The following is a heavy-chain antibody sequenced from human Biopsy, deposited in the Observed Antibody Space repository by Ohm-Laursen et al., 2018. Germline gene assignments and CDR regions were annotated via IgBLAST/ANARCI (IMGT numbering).Heavy chain of an antibody. CDR1: ADSFIGYD. Sequence: ASVKVSCKAPADSFIGYDMHWVRQTPGQGLEWMGSIYPNNGATKYAQKFQGRVTMTRDTSTTTVFMELTSLRSDDTAMYYCARVEDSTRHWYFDLWGRGTQVTVSS. J-gene: IGHJ2*01. D-gene: IGHD2-2*01. CDR2: IYPNNGAT. V-gene: IGHV1-2*02. CDR3: ARVEDSTRHWYFDL.